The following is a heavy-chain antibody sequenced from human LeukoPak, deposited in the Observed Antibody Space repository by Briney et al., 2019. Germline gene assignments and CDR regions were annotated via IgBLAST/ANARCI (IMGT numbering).Heavy chain of an antibody. V-gene: IGHV3-23*01. CDR2: ISGSSGST. CDR1: GFTFSSYA. D-gene: IGHD2-2*01. J-gene: IGHJ6*02. Sequence: PGGSLRLSCAASGFTFSSYAMSWVRQAPGKGLEWVSAISGSSGSTYYADSVKGRFTISRDNSKNTLYLQMNSLRAEDTAVYYCAKGMGYCSSTSCRGYYYYYYGMDVWGQGTTVTVSS. CDR3: AKGMGYCSSTSCRGYYYYYYGMDV.